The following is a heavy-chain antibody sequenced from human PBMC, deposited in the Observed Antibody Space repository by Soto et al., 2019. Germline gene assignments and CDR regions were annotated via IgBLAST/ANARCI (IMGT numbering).Heavy chain of an antibody. CDR1: GYSFTSYW. Sequence: PGESLKISCKGSGYSFTSYWIGWVRQMPGKGLEWMGIIYPGDSDTRYSPSFQGQVTISADKSISTAYLQWSSLKASDTAMYYCAREGSQYSSFSYYYGMDVWGQGTPVTVSS. CDR3: AREGSQYSSFSYYYGMDV. J-gene: IGHJ6*02. V-gene: IGHV5-51*01. D-gene: IGHD1-26*01. CDR2: IYPGDSDT.